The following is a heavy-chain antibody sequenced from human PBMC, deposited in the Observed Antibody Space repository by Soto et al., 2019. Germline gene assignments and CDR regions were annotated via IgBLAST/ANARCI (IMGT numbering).Heavy chain of an antibody. Sequence: GASVKVSCKASGYAFTSYYMHWVRQAPGQGLEWMGIINPSGGSTSYAQKFQGRVTMTRDTSTSTVYMELSSLRSEDTAVYYCASTVQTIYYDSSGSRGYAFDIWGQGTMVTVS. CDR3: ASTVQTIYYDSSGSRGYAFDI. J-gene: IGHJ3*02. CDR1: GYAFTSYY. CDR2: INPSGGST. V-gene: IGHV1-46*01. D-gene: IGHD3-22*01.